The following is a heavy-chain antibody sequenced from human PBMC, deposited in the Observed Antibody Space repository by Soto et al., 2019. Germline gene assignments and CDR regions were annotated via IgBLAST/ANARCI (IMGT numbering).Heavy chain of an antibody. CDR3: AREVTKKNWFAP. D-gene: IGHD4-4*01. V-gene: IGHV3-33*01. CDR1: GFTFSSYG. J-gene: IGHJ5*02. CDR2: IWYDGSNK. Sequence: LRLSCAASGFTFSSYGMHWVRQAPGKGLEWVAVIWYDGSNKYYADSVKGRFTISRDNSKDTLYLQMNSLRAEDTAVYYCAREVTKKNWFAPGGQGPLVTVSS.